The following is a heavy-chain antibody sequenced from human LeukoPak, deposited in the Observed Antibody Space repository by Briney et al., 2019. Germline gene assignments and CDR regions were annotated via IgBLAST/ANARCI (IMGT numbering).Heavy chain of an antibody. CDR2: ISGSGGST. CDR1: GFTFSTYG. J-gene: IGHJ3*02. V-gene: IGHV3-23*01. Sequence: GGSLRLSCAASGFTFSTYGMSWVRQAPGKGLEWVSAISGSGGSTYYADSVKGRFTISRDNAKNSLYPQMNSLRAEDTAVYYCAREGNNWNDENAFDIWGQGTMVTVSS. D-gene: IGHD1-1*01. CDR3: AREGNNWNDENAFDI.